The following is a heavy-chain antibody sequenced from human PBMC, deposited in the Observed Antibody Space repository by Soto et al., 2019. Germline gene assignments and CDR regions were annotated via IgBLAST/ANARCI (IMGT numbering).Heavy chain of an antibody. CDR3: ARDPAGYCSGASCYSHFDY. D-gene: IGHD2-15*01. J-gene: IGHJ4*02. CDR2: ISYDGSNE. V-gene: IGHV3-30-3*01. Sequence: QVQLVESGGGVVQPGRSLRLSCAASGFTFSNYAMHWVRQAPGKGLEWVAVISYDGSNEYYADSVKGRFTISRDNSKIPRYVQMNSLRAEDTAVYYCARDPAGYCSGASCYSHFDYWGQGTLVTVSS. CDR1: GFTFSNYA.